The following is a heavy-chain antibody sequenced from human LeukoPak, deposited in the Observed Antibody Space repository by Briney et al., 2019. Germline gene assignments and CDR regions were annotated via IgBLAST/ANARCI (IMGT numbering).Heavy chain of an antibody. Sequence: TGGSLRLSCAASGFTFSTFGMNWVRQAPGKGLEWVSYISSSGSTTHYADSVKGRFTIARDNAKNSLWLQMNSLRAEDTAVYYCTKVDDTGTYIPFDYWGPGTLVTVSS. CDR1: GFTFSTFG. V-gene: IGHV3-48*04. J-gene: IGHJ4*02. CDR2: ISSSGSTT. CDR3: TKVDDTGTYIPFDY. D-gene: IGHD1-26*01.